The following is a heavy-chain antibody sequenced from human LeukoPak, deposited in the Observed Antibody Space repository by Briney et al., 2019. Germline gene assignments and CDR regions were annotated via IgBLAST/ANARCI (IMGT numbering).Heavy chain of an antibody. D-gene: IGHD5-12*01. J-gene: IGHJ5*02. CDR1: GGSISSSSDY. V-gene: IGHV4-39*07. Sequence: SETLSLTCTVSGGSISSSSDYWGWIRQPPGKGLEWIGSIYYSGSTSYNPPLKSRATISLDTSKNQFSLKLTSVTAADTAVYYCARSVATVNWFDPWGQGTLVTVSS. CDR2: IYYSGST. CDR3: ARSVATVNWFDP.